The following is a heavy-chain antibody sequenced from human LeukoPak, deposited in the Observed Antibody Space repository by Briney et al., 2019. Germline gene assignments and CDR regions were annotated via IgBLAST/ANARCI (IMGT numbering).Heavy chain of an antibody. CDR3: ARDPTPIAVAGTNFDY. J-gene: IGHJ4*02. D-gene: IGHD6-19*01. CDR2: ISYDGSNK. CDR1: GFTFSSYA. Sequence: GRSLRLSCAAPGFTFSSYAMHWVRQAPGKGLEWVAVISYDGSNKYYADSVKGRFTISRDNSKNTLYLQMNSLRAEDTAVYYCARDPTPIAVAGTNFDYWGQGTLVTVSS. V-gene: IGHV3-30-3*01.